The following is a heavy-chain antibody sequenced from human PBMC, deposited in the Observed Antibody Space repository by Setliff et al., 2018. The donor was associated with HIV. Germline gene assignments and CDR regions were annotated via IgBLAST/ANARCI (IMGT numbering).Heavy chain of an antibody. CDR1: GFTVSSNY. CDR3: ARELYREWDY. V-gene: IGHV3-66*02. D-gene: IGHD3-10*01. J-gene: IGHJ4*02. Sequence: QPWGALRLSCAASGFTVSSNYMSWVRQAPGKGLEWVSVIYGGGTTHYADSVKGRFTISRDNSKNTVYLQMNSLRVEDTAVYYCARELYREWDYWGQGTLVTVSS. CDR2: IYGGGTT.